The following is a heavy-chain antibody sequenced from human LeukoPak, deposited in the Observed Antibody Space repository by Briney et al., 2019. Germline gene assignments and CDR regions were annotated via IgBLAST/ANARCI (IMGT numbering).Heavy chain of an antibody. D-gene: IGHD5-18*01. CDR2: INPSGGST. Sequence: GASVKVSCKASGYTFTSYYMHWVRQAPGQGLEWMGIINPSGGSTSYAQKFQGRVTMTRDTSTSTVYMELSSLRSEDTAVYYCARDPYSYGPVYYYGMDVWGQGTTVTVSS. CDR3: ARDPYSYGPVYYYGMDV. J-gene: IGHJ6*02. V-gene: IGHV1-46*01. CDR1: GYTFTSYY.